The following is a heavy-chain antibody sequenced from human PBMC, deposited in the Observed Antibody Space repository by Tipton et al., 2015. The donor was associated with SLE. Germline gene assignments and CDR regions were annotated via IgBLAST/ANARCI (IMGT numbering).Heavy chain of an antibody. Sequence: TLSLTCAVYGGSFSGYYWSWIRQPPGKGLEWIGEINHSGSTNYNPSLKSRVTISVDTSKNQFSLKLSSVTAADTAVYYCAREGMVRGNNWFDPWGQGTLVTVSS. CDR2: INHSGST. V-gene: IGHV4-34*01. D-gene: IGHD3-10*01. CDR3: AREGMVRGNNWFDP. J-gene: IGHJ5*02. CDR1: GGSFSGYY.